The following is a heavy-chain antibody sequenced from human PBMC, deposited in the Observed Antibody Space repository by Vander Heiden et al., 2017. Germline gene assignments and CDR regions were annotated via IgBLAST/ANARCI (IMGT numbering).Heavy chain of an antibody. J-gene: IGHJ1*01. V-gene: IGHV1-18*01. D-gene: IGHD2-8*01. CDR3: ARESEEVSYCINGVCYSVEYLQH. CDR1: GYTFTNYG. CDR2: ISANNGNR. Sequence: QVQLVQSGAEVKKPGASVKVSCKASGYTFTNYGISWVRQAPGQGLEWMGWISANNGNRNYAQKFQGRVTMTTDTSTSTAHMELRSLRSDDTAVYFCARESEEVSYCINGVCYSVEYLQHWGQGTLVTVSS.